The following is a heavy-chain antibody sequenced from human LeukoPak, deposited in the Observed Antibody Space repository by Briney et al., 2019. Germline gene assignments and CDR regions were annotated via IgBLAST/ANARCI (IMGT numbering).Heavy chain of an antibody. CDR1: GGTFSSYA. CDR2: MNPNSGNT. Sequence: GASVKVSCKASGGTFSSYAISWVRQATGQGLEWMGWMNPNSGNTGYAQKFQGRVTMTRNTSISTAYMELSSLRSEDTAVYYCARGRKGYCGGDCYSYWGQGTLVTVSS. CDR3: ARGRKGYCGGDCYSY. J-gene: IGHJ4*02. V-gene: IGHV1-8*02. D-gene: IGHD2-21*02.